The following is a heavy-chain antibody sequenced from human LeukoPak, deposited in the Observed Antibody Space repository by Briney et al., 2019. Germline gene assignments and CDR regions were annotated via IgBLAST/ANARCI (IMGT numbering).Heavy chain of an antibody. CDR2: IIPIFGTA. V-gene: IGHV1-69*13. Sequence: SVKVSCKASGGTFSSYAISWVRQAPGQGLEWMGGIIPIFGTANYAQKFQGRVTITADESTSTAYMELSSLRSEDTAVYYCASLLTTRGYYYYMDVWGKGTTVNVSS. J-gene: IGHJ6*03. D-gene: IGHD4-11*01. CDR3: ASLLTTRGYYYYMDV. CDR1: GGTFSSYA.